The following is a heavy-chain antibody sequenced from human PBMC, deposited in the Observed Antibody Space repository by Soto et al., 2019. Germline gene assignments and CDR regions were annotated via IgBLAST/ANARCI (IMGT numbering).Heavy chain of an antibody. CDR1: GFTFSSYD. V-gene: IGHV3-13*01. CDR3: AREGAAPIRPSTYYYYSYGMDV. Sequence: EVQLVESGGGLVQPGGSLRLSCAASGFTFSSYDMHWVRQATGKGLEWVSSIGTAGDTYYPGSVKGRFTISRENAKNSLYLQMNSLRAEDTAVYYCAREGAAPIRPSTYYYYSYGMDVWGQGTTVTVSS. D-gene: IGHD6-6*01. J-gene: IGHJ6*02. CDR2: IGTAGDT.